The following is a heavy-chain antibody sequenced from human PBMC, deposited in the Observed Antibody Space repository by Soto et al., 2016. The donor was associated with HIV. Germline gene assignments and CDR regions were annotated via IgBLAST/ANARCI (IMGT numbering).Heavy chain of an antibody. J-gene: IGHJ3*02. CDR2: ISGYNGNT. CDR3: ARLGIAVAGTRDAFDI. D-gene: IGHD6-19*01. Sequence: QVQLVQSGAEVKKPGASVKVSCKASDYTFTSYAISWVRQAPGQGLEWMGWISGYNGNTNYAQKVQGRVTMTKDTSTTTAYMELRSLRSDDTAVYYCARLGIAVAGTRDAFDIWGKGQWSPSLQ. CDR1: DYTFTSYA. V-gene: IGHV1-18*01.